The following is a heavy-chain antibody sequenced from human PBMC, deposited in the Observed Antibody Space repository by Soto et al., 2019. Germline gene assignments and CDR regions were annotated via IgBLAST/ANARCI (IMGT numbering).Heavy chain of an antibody. CDR1: GYSFTGYS. D-gene: IGHD1-20*01. CDR2: ITPKSGGT. Sequence: GASVKVSCKTSGYSFTGYSVHWVRQAPGHGPERMVWITPKSGGTKYAQKFHGIVTMTSDTSISTVFMELSRVTSDDTAVYYRARDVLSGGNFITGKLFDYWGQGSLVTVS. J-gene: IGHJ4*02. CDR3: ARDVLSGGNFITGKLFDY. V-gene: IGHV1-2*02.